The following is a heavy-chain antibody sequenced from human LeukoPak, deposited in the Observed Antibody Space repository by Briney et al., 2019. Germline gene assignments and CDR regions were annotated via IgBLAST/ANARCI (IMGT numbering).Heavy chain of an antibody. D-gene: IGHD3-10*01. CDR1: GFTFSSYG. CDR3: AVLWFGELYKPVFDY. J-gene: IGHJ4*02. V-gene: IGHV3-30*03. Sequence: GSLRLSCAASGFTFSSYGMHWVRQAPGKGLEWVAVISYDGSNKYYADSVKGRFTISRDNSKNTLYLQMNSLRAEDTAVYYCAVLWFGELYKPVFDYWGQGTLVTVSS. CDR2: ISYDGSNK.